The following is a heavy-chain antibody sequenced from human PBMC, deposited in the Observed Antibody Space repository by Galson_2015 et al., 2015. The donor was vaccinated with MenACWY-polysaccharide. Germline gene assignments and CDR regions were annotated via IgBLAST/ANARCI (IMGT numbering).Heavy chain of an antibody. J-gene: IGHJ4*02. CDR1: GFSFRDYA. Sequence: SLRLSCAASGFSFRDYAMHWVRQAPGKGLEWVAVTSYDGHKKYYGDSVKGRFTISRDNSKNTLYLQMDTLRAEDTGVYYCARDNMGVGGSRVEIDYWGQAILVTVSS. CDR3: ARDNMGVGGSRVEIDY. D-gene: IGHD3-10*01. V-gene: IGHV3-30*04. CDR2: TSYDGHKK.